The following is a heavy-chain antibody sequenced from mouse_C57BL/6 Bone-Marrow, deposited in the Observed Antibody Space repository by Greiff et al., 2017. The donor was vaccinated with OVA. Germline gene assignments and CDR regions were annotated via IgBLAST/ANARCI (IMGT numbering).Heavy chain of an antibody. CDR1: GFTFSSYA. V-gene: IGHV5-4*01. CDR2: ISDGGSYT. CDR3: ARDSKGDAMDY. Sequence: EVKVVESGGGLVKPGGSLKLSCAASGFTFSSYAMSWVRQTPEKRLEWVATISDGGSYTYYPDNVKGRFTISRDNAKNNLYLQMSHLKSEDTAMYYCARDSKGDAMDYWGQGTSVTVSS. J-gene: IGHJ4*01.